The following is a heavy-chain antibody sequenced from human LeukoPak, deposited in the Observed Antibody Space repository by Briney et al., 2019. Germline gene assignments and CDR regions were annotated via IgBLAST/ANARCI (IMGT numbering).Heavy chain of an antibody. V-gene: IGHV3-33*01. J-gene: IGHJ4*02. D-gene: IGHD6-6*01. Sequence: GRSLRLSCEASGFTFSNYGMHWVRQAPCKGLEWVAVIWYDGSNKYYADSVKGRFTISRDNSKNTLYLQMNSLRAEDTAVYYCAVMGGEHLVLDYWGQGTLVTVSS. CDR3: AVMGGEHLVLDY. CDR2: IWYDGSNK. CDR1: GFTFSNYG.